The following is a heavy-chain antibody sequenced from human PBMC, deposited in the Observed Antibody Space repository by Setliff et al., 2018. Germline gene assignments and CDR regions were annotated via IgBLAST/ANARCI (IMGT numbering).Heavy chain of an antibody. CDR2: IYYSGST. D-gene: IGHD2-2*01. J-gene: IGHJ2*01. Sequence: KPSETLSLTCAVSGSAISSGHYWGWIRQPPGKGLEWIANIYYSGSTFHSPSLKSRVTMSINTSKNQFSLNLYSVTAADTAVYYCARTSTGRYFDLWGRGTLVTVSS. CDR3: ARTSTGRYFDL. V-gene: IGHV4-38-2*01. CDR1: GSAISSGHY.